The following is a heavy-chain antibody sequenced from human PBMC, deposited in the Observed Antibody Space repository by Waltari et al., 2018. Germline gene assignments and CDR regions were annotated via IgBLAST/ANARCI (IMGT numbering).Heavy chain of an antibody. CDR1: GGSISRSSYY. Sequence: QLQLQESGPGLVKPSETLSLTCTVSGGSISRSSYYWGWIRQPPGKGLEWIGSIYYSGSTYYNPSLKSRVTISVDTSKNQFSLKLSSVTAADTAVYYCARQYYGSGSYSPYWGQGTLVTVSS. V-gene: IGHV4-39*01. CDR2: IYYSGST. J-gene: IGHJ4*02. CDR3: ARQYYGSGSYSPY. D-gene: IGHD3-10*01.